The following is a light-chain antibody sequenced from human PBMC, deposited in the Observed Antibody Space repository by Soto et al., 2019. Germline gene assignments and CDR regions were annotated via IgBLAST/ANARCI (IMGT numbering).Light chain of an antibody. CDR1: SSNIGSNY. Sequence: QAVVTQPPSASGTPGQRVTISCSGSSSNIGSNYVYWYQQLPGTAPKLLIYGNSNRPSGVPDRFSGSKSGTSASLAITGLQAEDEADYYCQSYDNSLSVYVFGTGTKLTVL. V-gene: IGLV1-40*01. CDR2: GNS. J-gene: IGLJ1*01. CDR3: QSYDNSLSVYV.